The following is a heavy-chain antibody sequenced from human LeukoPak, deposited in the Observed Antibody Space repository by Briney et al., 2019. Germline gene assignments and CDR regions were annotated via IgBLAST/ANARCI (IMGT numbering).Heavy chain of an antibody. CDR2: ISGSGGST. J-gene: IGHJ5*02. Sequence: GGSLRLSCAASGFTFSSYAMSWVRQAPGKGLEWVSAISGSGGSTYYADSVKGRFTISRDNSKNTLYLQMNSLRAEDTAVYYCARKGSYCSGGSCFSFDPWGQGTLVTVSS. CDR3: ARKGSYCSGGSCFSFDP. D-gene: IGHD2-15*01. V-gene: IGHV3-23*01. CDR1: GFTFSSYA.